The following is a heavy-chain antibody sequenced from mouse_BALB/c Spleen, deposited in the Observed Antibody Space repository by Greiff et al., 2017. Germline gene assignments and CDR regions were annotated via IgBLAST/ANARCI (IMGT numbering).Heavy chain of an antibody. Sequence: EVHLVESGGGLVQPGGSRKLSCAASGFTFSSFGMHWVRQAPEKGLEWVAYISSGSSTIYYADTVKGRFTVSRDNPKNTLFLQMTSLRSEDTAMYYCARCLEGNAMDYWGQGTSVTVSS. CDR2: ISSGSSTI. J-gene: IGHJ4*01. CDR1: GFTFSSFG. V-gene: IGHV5-17*02. CDR3: ARCLEGNAMDY.